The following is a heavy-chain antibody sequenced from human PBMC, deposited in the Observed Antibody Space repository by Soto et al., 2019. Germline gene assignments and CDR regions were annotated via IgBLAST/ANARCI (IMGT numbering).Heavy chain of an antibody. CDR3: ARGLPTYYDFWSGYYSYWYFDL. J-gene: IGHJ2*01. CDR2: MNPNSGNT. Sequence: QVQLVQSGAEVKKPGASVKVSCKASGYTFTSYDINWVRQATGQGLEWMGWMNPNSGNTGYAQKFQGRVTMTRNTSIRTAYLELSSLRSEDTAVYYCARGLPTYYDFWSGYYSYWYFDLWGRGTLVTVSS. V-gene: IGHV1-8*01. D-gene: IGHD3-3*01. CDR1: GYTFTSYD.